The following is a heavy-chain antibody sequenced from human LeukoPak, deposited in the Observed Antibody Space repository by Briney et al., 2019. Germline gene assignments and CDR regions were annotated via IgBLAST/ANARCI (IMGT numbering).Heavy chain of an antibody. Sequence: GGSLRLSCAASGFTFSSYWMSWVRQAPGKGLEWVATIKQDGSEKYYADSVKGRFTISRDNCKNTLYLQMNSVRADDTAVYYCAHLLSSGQRQYNWFDPWGQGTLVTVSS. D-gene: IGHD3-22*01. CDR1: GFTFSSYW. CDR2: IKQDGSEK. CDR3: AHLLSSGQRQYNWFDP. J-gene: IGHJ5*02. V-gene: IGHV3-7*01.